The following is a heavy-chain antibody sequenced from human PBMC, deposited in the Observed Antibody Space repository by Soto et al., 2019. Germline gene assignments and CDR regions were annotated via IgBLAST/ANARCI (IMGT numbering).Heavy chain of an antibody. CDR3: AREPNYYDFWSKSDAFDI. J-gene: IGHJ3*02. CDR1: GGSISSDDYY. D-gene: IGHD3-3*01. Sequence: ASETLSLTCTVSGGSISSDDYYWSWIRQAPGRGLEWIGYIHSSGSTYYNPSLKSRVTISVDTSKNQFSLKLSSVTAADTAVYYCAREPNYYDFWSKSDAFDIWGQGTMVTVSS. CDR2: IHSSGST. V-gene: IGHV4-30-4*01.